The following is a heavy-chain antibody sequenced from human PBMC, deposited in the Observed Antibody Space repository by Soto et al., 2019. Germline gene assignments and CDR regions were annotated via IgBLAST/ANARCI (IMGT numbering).Heavy chain of an antibody. CDR2: ISGSGGST. D-gene: IGHD3-10*01. V-gene: IGHV3-23*01. J-gene: IGHJ5*02. Sequence: GGSLRLSCAASGFTFSSYAMSWVRQAPGKGLEWVSAISGSGGSTYYADSVKGRFTISRDNSKNTLYLQMNSLRAEDTAVYYCAKAIYYYGSGSYGGSSWFDPWGQGTLVTVSS. CDR3: AKAIYYYGSGSYGGSSWFDP. CDR1: GFTFSSYA.